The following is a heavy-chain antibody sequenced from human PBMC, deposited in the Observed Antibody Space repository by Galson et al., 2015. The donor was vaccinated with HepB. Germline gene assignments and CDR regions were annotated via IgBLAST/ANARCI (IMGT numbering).Heavy chain of an antibody. CDR1: GGSIRSYY. CDR2: IYYTGST. J-gene: IGHJ5*02. V-gene: IGHV4-59*08. Sequence: TLSLTCTVSGGSIRSYYWNWIRQPPGKGLEWIGNIYYTGSTNYNPSLTRRVTILVDTSKNQFSLKLTSVTAADTALYYCARAHKLWFAEDGGFDPWGQGTLVTVSS. CDR3: ARAHKLWFAEDGGFDP. D-gene: IGHD3-10*01.